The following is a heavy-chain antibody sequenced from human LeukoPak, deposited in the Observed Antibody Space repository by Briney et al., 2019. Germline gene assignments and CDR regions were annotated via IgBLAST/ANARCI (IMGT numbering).Heavy chain of an antibody. J-gene: IGHJ4*02. D-gene: IGHD6-13*01. CDR2: INPSSGGT. Sequence: GASVKVSCKASGYTFTGYYMHWVRQAPGQGLEWMGWINPSSGGTNYAQNLQGRVTMTRDTSISTAYMELSRLRSDDTAVYYCASPIAAADTFDYWGQGTLVTVSS. V-gene: IGHV1-2*02. CDR1: GYTFTGYY. CDR3: ASPIAAADTFDY.